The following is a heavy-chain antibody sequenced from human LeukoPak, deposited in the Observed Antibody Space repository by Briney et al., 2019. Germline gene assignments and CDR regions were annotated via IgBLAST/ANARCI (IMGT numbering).Heavy chain of an antibody. J-gene: IGHJ6*02. D-gene: IGHD4-17*01. CDR1: GFTFSSYW. CDR3: ASPDPDYGDYGMDV. Sequence: PGGSLRLSCAASGFTFSSYWMHWVRQAPGKGLVWVSRINSDGSSTSYADSVKGRFTISRDNAKSTLYLRMNSLRAEDTAVYYCASPDPDYGDYGMDVWGQGTTVTVSS. V-gene: IGHV3-74*01. CDR2: INSDGSST.